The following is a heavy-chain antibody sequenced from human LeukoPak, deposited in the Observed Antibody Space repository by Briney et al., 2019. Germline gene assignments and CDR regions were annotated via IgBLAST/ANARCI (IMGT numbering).Heavy chain of an antibody. Sequence: SETLSLTCTVSGGSISSYYWSWIRQPPGKGLEWIGYIYYSGSTNYNPSLKSRVTISVDTSKKQFSLKLSSVTAADTAVYYCARSETVTAFDYWGQGTLVTVSS. V-gene: IGHV4-59*01. CDR2: IYYSGST. CDR1: GGSISSYY. CDR3: ARSETVTAFDY. J-gene: IGHJ4*02. D-gene: IGHD4-17*01.